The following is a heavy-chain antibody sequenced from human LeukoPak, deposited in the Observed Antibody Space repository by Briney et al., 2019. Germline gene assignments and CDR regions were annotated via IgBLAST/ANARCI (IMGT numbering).Heavy chain of an antibody. J-gene: IGHJ4*02. CDR2: INWNGGST. V-gene: IGHV3-20*04. CDR3: ARAGGYSYGKHFDY. D-gene: IGHD5-18*01. Sequence: GGSLRLSCAASGFTFDDYGMSWVRHAPGKGLEWVSGINWNGGSTGYADSVKGRFTISRDNAKNSLYLQMNSLRAEDTALYYCARAGGYSYGKHFDYWGQGTLVTVSS. CDR1: GFTFDDYG.